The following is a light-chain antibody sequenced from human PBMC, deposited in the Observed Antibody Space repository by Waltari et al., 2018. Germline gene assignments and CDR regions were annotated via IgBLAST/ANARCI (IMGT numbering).Light chain of an antibody. V-gene: IGKV1-17*01. Sequence: DIQMSQSPSSLSASVGDRVIITCRASQDIRNYLSWYQQRPGKAPNLLISYGNSLASGVPSRFSGSGSVTEFTLTISSLQPEDFAIYYCPQGKDYPLTFGGGTKVEIK. CDR3: PQGKDYPLT. J-gene: IGKJ4*01. CDR1: QDIRNY. CDR2: YGN.